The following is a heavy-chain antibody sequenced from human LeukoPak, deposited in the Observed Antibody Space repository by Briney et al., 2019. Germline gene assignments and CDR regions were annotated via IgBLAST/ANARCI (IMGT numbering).Heavy chain of an antibody. CDR3: AREDHYDSSGYYYFDY. Sequence: PSETLSLTCTVSGGSISSYYWSWIRQPPGKGLEWIGYIYYSGSTNYNPSLKSRVTISVDTSKNQFSLKLSSVTAADTAVYYCAREDHYDSSGYYYFDYWGQGTLVTVSS. V-gene: IGHV4-59*01. CDR2: IYYSGST. D-gene: IGHD3-22*01. J-gene: IGHJ4*02. CDR1: GGSISSYY.